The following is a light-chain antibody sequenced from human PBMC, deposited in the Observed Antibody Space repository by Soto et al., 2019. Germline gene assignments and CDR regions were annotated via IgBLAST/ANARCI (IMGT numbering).Light chain of an antibody. CDR2: DNN. Sequence: QSVLTQPPSVSAAPGQRVSISCSGSDSNIGNNYISWYRQVPGTAPKVVIYDNNKRPSWIPDRFSASKSGTLSTLAITGLRTGDEAFYYCGTWDSSLTSWVFGGGTKLTVL. CDR1: DSNIGNNY. J-gene: IGLJ3*02. CDR3: GTWDSSLTSWV. V-gene: IGLV1-51*01.